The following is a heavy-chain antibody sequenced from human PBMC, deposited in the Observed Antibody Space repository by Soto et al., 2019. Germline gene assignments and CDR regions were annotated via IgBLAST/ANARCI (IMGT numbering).Heavy chain of an antibody. CDR3: ARVVGSWFDP. Sequence: PWETLSLTCTVSGDSISSSSYFWAWIRQSPGKGLEWIATIYYNASTYYNPSLRSRVTTSVDTSKNQFSLKLSTVTAADTAVYYCARVVGSWFDPWGQGTLVTVS. V-gene: IGHV4-39*07. CDR1: GDSISSSSYF. J-gene: IGHJ5*02. CDR2: IYYNAST. D-gene: IGHD3-16*01.